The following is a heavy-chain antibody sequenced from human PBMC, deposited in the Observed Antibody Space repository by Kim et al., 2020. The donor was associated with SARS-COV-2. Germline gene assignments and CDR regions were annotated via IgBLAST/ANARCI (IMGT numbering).Heavy chain of an antibody. CDR2: LSDFRRT. CDR1: GASIGNNGYF. J-gene: IGHJ4*02. D-gene: IGHD3-16*02. V-gene: IGHV4-39*01. CDR3: ARLYVFTGSYTAYYFDF. Sequence: SETLSLTCTVSGASIGNNGYFWTWIRQPPGKGLEWIASLSDFRRTYYNPSLERRVTTSLDTSKTQYSLQLTSVTAADTAVYHCARLYVFTGSYTAYYFDFWGRGTLVTVSS.